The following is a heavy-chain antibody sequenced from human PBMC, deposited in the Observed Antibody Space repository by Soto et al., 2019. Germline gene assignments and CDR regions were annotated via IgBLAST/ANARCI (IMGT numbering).Heavy chain of an antibody. Sequence: PGGSLRLSCAASGLTFSSYAMSWVRQAPGKGLEWVSSITTSGGNTFYTDSVKGRFTISRDNSKNTLHLQMNSLRVEDTAVYYCAKTARLLDNWSQGTLVTVSS. D-gene: IGHD2-21*02. CDR3: AKTARLLDN. CDR1: GLTFSSYA. J-gene: IGHJ4*02. V-gene: IGHV3-23*01. CDR2: ITTSGGNT.